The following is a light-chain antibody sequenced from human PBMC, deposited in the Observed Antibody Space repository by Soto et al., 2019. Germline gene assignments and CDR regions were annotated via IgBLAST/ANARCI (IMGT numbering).Light chain of an antibody. J-gene: IGKJ2*01. CDR2: HAS. CDR1: QDISTY. V-gene: IGKV1-33*01. Sequence: DIQMLHSPSSLSASVGDRVTITCQASQDISTYLNWYQQKPGQAPNLLIYHASILEAGVPSRFSGSGSGTYFTFTISSLQPEDIATYYCQQYDSLPYSFGQGTMLEIK. CDR3: QQYDSLPYS.